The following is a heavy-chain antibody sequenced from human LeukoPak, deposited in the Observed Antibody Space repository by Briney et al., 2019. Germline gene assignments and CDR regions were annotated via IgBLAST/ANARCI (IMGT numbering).Heavy chain of an antibody. J-gene: IGHJ4*02. CDR1: GFTFSSYS. CDR2: ISSDGNNR. Sequence: GGSLRLSCAASGFTFSSYSMQWVRQAPSKGLEWVAVISSDGNNRYYAGSVNGRFTISRDNSKNTLYLQMNSLRAEDTAVYYCARDIIAVASSDYWGQGTLVTVSS. CDR3: ARDIIAVASSDY. D-gene: IGHD6-19*01. V-gene: IGHV3-30-3*01.